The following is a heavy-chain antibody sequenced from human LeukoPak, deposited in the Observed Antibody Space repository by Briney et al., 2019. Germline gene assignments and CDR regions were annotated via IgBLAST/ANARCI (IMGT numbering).Heavy chain of an antibody. CDR2: ISSSSNTI. Sequence: PGGSLRLSCAASGFTFSSHSMNWVRQAPGKGLEWVSYISSSSNTIYYADSVKGRFAISRDHAKNSLYLQMNSLRAEDTAVYYCARDSDWVFDYWGQGTLVTVSS. D-gene: IGHD3/OR15-3a*01. J-gene: IGHJ4*02. V-gene: IGHV3-48*01. CDR3: ARDSDWVFDY. CDR1: GFTFSSHS.